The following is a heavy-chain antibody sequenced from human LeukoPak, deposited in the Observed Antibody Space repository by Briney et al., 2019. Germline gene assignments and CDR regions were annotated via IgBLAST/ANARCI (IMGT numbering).Heavy chain of an antibody. Sequence: ASVKVSCKASGYTFTGYYMHWVRQAPGQGLEWMGWINPNSGGTNYAQKFQGRVTMTRGTSISTAYMELSRLRSDDTAVYYCARDAPVYSGSYSTDYWGQGTLVTVSS. V-gene: IGHV1-2*02. CDR2: INPNSGGT. CDR3: ARDAPVYSGSYSTDY. J-gene: IGHJ4*02. D-gene: IGHD1-26*01. CDR1: GYTFTGYY.